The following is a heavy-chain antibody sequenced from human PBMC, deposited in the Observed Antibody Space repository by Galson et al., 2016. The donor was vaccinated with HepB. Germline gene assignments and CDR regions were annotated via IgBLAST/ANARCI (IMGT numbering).Heavy chain of an antibody. CDR3: ATATARYDAFSI. J-gene: IGHJ3*02. D-gene: IGHD3-16*02. CDR2: IYHSGTT. Sequence: SETLSLTCGVSADSISSRKWWHWVRQSPGKGLEWIGDIYHSGTTDYNPSLKSRVTISLDTSTNQFSLKLSSVTAADTAVYYCATATARYDAFSIWGQGTMVTVSS. V-gene: IGHV4-4*02. CDR1: ADSISSRKW.